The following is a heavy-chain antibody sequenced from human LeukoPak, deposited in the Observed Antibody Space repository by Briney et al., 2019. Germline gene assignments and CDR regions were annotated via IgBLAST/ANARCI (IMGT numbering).Heavy chain of an antibody. D-gene: IGHD6-13*01. CDR3: ASRYSSSWYGGGGFDH. V-gene: IGHV4-30-2*01. J-gene: IGHJ4*02. CDR1: GGSISSGGYY. CDR2: IYHSGST. Sequence: PSETLSLTCTVSGGSISSGGYYWSWIRQPPGKGLEWIGYIYHSGSTYYNPSLKSRVTISVDRSKNQFSLKLSSVTAADTAVYYCASRYSSSWYGGGGFDHWGQGTLVTVSS.